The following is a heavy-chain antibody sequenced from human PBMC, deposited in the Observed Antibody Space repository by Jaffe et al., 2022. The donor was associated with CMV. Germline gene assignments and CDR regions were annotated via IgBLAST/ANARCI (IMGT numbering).Heavy chain of an antibody. Sequence: QVQLVESGGGLVKPGGSLRLSCAASGFTFSDYYMSWIRQAPGKGLEWVSYISSSGSTIYYADSVKGRFTISRDNAKNSLYLQMNSLRAEDTAVYYCARDRDNDYDFWSGYYTAKLQYGMDVWGQGTTVTVSS. V-gene: IGHV3-11*01. J-gene: IGHJ6*02. D-gene: IGHD3-3*01. CDR3: ARDRDNDYDFWSGYYTAKLQYGMDV. CDR1: GFTFSDYY. CDR2: ISSSGSTI.